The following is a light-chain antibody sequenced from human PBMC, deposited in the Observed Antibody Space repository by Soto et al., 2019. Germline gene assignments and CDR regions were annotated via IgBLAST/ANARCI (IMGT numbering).Light chain of an antibody. CDR3: QQYNDWPRT. CDR1: QLFSSN. CDR2: GSS. V-gene: IGKV3-15*01. Sequence: EIVLTQSPATLSVSRWESVTLXXRASQLFSSNLAWYQRRPGQAPRXVIYGSSTRATGVPARFSGSASGTEFTLTISSLQSEDFGVYYCQQYNDWPRTFGQGTRLEIK. J-gene: IGKJ5*01.